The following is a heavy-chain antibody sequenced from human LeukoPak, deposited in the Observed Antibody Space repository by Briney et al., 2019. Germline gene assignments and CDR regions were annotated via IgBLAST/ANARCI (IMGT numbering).Heavy chain of an antibody. CDR2: ISGSGGST. Sequence: QPGGSLRLSCAASGFTFSSYAMSWVRQAPGKGLEWVSAISGSGGSTYYADSVKGRFTISRDNSKNTLYLQMNSLRAEDTAVYYCARDGPNYRFFRNGWYVDYWGQGTLVTVSS. CDR1: GFTFSSYA. V-gene: IGHV3-23*01. D-gene: IGHD6-19*01. CDR3: ARDGPNYRFFRNGWYVDY. J-gene: IGHJ4*02.